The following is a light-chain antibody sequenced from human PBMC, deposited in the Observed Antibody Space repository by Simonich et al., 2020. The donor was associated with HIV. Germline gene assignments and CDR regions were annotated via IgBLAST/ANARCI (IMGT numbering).Light chain of an antibody. Sequence: DIVMTQSPLSLPVTPGEPASISCKSSQILLHLNAYNYLDWYLQKPGQSPQLLIYLGSNRASGVPDRFSGSGSDTDFTLKISRVEAEDVGVYYCMQALQTPWTFGQGTKVEIK. CDR1: QILLHLNAYNY. CDR3: MQALQTPWT. J-gene: IGKJ1*01. V-gene: IGKV2-28*01. CDR2: LGS.